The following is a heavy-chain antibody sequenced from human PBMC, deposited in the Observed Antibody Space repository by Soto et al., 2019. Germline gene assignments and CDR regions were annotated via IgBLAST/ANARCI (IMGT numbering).Heavy chain of an antibody. Sequence: QVQLVESGGGVVRPGSSLRLSCAASGFSFSNYDMHWVRQAPGKGLEWVALIWYDGSDKNYVDSVKGRFTISRDNSKSTLYLQMNSLRVEDTAVYYCARRHGYNYDYWGQGTLVTVSS. D-gene: IGHD5-12*01. CDR1: GFSFSNYD. CDR2: IWYDGSDK. V-gene: IGHV3-33*01. J-gene: IGHJ4*02. CDR3: ARRHGYNYDY.